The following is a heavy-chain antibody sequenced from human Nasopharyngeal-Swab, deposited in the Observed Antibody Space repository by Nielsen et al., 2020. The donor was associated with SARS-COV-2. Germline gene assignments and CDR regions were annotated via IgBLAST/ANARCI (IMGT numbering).Heavy chain of an antibody. J-gene: IGHJ4*02. D-gene: IGHD3-22*01. CDR1: GFTFSTYG. CDR2: ISFDGTKK. Sequence: GESLKISCAASGFTFSTYGIHWVRRAPGRGLEWVAFISFDGTKKLYADSVKGRFTISRDNSKNTLYLQMNSLGAEDTAVYYCANAWFWGQGTLVTVSS. V-gene: IGHV3-30*18. CDR3: ANAWF.